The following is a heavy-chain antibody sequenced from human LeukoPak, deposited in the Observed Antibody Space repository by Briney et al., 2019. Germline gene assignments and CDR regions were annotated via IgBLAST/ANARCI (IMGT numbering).Heavy chain of an antibody. J-gene: IGHJ4*02. Sequence: PGGSLRLSCAASGFTFSSYGMHWVRQAPGKGLEWVAVISYDGSNKYYADSVKGRFTISRDNSKNTLYLQMNSLRAEDTAVYYCAKIWGGVFGFDYRGQGTLVTVSS. V-gene: IGHV3-30*18. CDR2: ISYDGSNK. D-gene: IGHD3-16*01. CDR1: GFTFSSYG. CDR3: AKIWGGVFGFDY.